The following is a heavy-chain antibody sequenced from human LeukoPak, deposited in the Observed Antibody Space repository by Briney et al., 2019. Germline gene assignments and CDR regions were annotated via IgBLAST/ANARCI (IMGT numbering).Heavy chain of an antibody. Sequence: GGSLRLPCAPSGFTFSSFAMNWVRQAPGKGLEWVSTIGSSGDSTYYADSVRGRLTISRENSKSTMHLQMNNLRAEDTAFYYCARGSKDLDFWGQGTLVTVSA. D-gene: IGHD3-10*01. V-gene: IGHV3-23*01. CDR1: GFTFSSFA. J-gene: IGHJ4*02. CDR3: ARGSKDLDF. CDR2: IGSSGDST.